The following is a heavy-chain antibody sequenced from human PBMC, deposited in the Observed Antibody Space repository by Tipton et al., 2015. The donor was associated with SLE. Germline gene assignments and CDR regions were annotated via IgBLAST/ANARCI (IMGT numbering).Heavy chain of an antibody. CDR2: IYASGST. CDR3: ARYFDWSFDY. V-gene: IGHV4-4*09. J-gene: IGHJ4*02. D-gene: IGHD3-9*01. Sequence: TLSLTCTVSGGSISTYYWSWIRQPPGKGLEWIGYIYASGSTNSNPSLKSRVTLSVDTSKNQFSLKLSSGTAADTAVYYCARYFDWSFDYWGQGTLVTVSS. CDR1: GGSISTYY.